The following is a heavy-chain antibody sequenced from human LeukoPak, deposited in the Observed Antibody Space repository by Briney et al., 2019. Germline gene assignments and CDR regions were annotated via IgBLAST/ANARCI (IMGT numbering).Heavy chain of an antibody. CDR1: GFTFSTAC. V-gene: IGHV3-15*01. Sequence: GSLRLSCAASGFTFSTACINWVRQAPGKGLEWVGRIKSKTDGGTTDYTAPVKGRFTISRDDSKNTLYLQMNSLKTEDTAVYYCTTRSHDYSTLGGSAWGQGTLVTVSS. D-gene: IGHD4-11*01. J-gene: IGHJ5*02. CDR3: TTRSHDYSTLGGSA. CDR2: IKSKTDGGTT.